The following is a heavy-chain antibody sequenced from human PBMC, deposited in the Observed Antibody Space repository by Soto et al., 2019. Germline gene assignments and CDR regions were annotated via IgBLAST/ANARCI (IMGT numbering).Heavy chain of an antibody. Sequence: ASVKVSCKASGYTFTGYYMHWGRQAPGQGLEWMGWINPNSGGTNYAQKFQGRVTMTRDTSISTAYMELSRLRSDDTAVYYRARAPVGATIRDYWGQGTLVTVSS. J-gene: IGHJ4*02. D-gene: IGHD1-26*01. CDR3: ARAPVGATIRDY. CDR1: GYTFTGYY. CDR2: INPNSGGT. V-gene: IGHV1-2*02.